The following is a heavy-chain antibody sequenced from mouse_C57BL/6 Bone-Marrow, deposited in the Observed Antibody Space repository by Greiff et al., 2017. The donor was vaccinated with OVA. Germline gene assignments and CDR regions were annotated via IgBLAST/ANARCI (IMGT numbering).Heavy chain of an antibody. CDR1: GFTFSSYA. CDR2: ISSGGDYI. J-gene: IGHJ2*01. D-gene: IGHD1-1*01. Sequence: DVQLQESGEGLVKPGGSLKLSCAASGFTFSSYAMSWVRQTPEKRLEWVAYISSGGDYIYYADNVKGRFTISRDNARNTLYLQMSSLKSEDTAMYYCTRVEVITTAFDYWGQGTTLTVSS. V-gene: IGHV5-9-1*02. CDR3: TRVEVITTAFDY.